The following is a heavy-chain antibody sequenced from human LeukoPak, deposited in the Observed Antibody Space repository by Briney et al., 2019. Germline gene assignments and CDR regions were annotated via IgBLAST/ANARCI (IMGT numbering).Heavy chain of an antibody. Sequence: GESLKISCQASGYTFTTYWIGWVRQMPGKGLECMGIIYPDDSDTTYSPSFQGQVTISAAKSFSPANLQWSSLKASDTAIYYCARLGGDTYYFGSASYPNWYFDLWGRGTLVTVSS. CDR2: IYPDDSDT. CDR3: ARLGGDTYYFGSASYPNWYFDL. V-gene: IGHV5-51*01. D-gene: IGHD3-10*01. J-gene: IGHJ2*01. CDR1: GYTFTTYW.